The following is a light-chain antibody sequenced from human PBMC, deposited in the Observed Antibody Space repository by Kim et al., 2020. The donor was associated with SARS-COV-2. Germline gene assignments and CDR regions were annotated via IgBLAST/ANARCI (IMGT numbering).Light chain of an antibody. V-gene: IGKV1-39*01. Sequence: DIQMTQSPSSLSASVGDRVTITCRASQSIIRYLNWYQQKPGKAPKLLIYAASSLQSGVPSKFSGSGSGTDFTLTISSLQPEDFATYYCQQVYNTPLTFGGGTKVEI. CDR3: QQVYNTPLT. CDR1: QSIIRY. CDR2: AAS. J-gene: IGKJ4*01.